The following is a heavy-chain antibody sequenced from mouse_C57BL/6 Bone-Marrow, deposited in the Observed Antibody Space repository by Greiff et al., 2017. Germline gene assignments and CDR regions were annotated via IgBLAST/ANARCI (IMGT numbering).Heavy chain of an antibody. CDR1: GYTFTSYW. J-gene: IGHJ1*03. CDR3: AREGYYFWYFDV. V-gene: IGHV1-69*01. Sequence: QVQLQQPGAELVMPGASVKLSCKASGYTFTSYWMHWVKQRPGQGLEWIGEIDPSDSYTNYNQKFKGKSTLTVDKSSSTAYMQLSSLTSEVSAVYYCAREGYYFWYFDVWGTGTRVTVSS. CDR2: IDPSDSYT. D-gene: IGHD2-3*01.